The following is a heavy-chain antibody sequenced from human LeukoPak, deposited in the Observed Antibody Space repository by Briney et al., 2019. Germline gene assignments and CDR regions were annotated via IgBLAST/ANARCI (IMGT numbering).Heavy chain of an antibody. V-gene: IGHV3-23*01. CDR3: AKTPAPYYYGSGSYYPLDY. Sequence: GGSLRLSCAASGFTFSSYGMSWVRQAPGKGLEWVSAISGSGGSTYYADSVKGRFTISRDNSKNTLYLQMNSLRAEDTAVYYCAKTPAPYYYGSGSYYPLDYWGQGTLVTVSS. CDR1: GFTFSSYG. CDR2: ISGSGGST. J-gene: IGHJ4*02. D-gene: IGHD3-10*01.